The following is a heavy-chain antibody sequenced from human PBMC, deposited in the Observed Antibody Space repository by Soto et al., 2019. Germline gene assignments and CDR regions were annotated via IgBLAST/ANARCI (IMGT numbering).Heavy chain of an antibody. CDR2: IIPIFGTA. Sequence: QVQLVQSGAEVKKPRSSVKVSCQASGGTFSSYAISWVRQAPGQGLEWMGGIIPIFGTANYAQKFQGRVTITADEAMSTACMELSSLRSEDTAVYYGARARYSIGWWGGDYWGQGTPVTVSS. V-gene: IGHV1-69*12. J-gene: IGHJ4*02. CDR1: GGTFSSYA. CDR3: ARARYSIGWWGGDY. D-gene: IGHD6-19*01.